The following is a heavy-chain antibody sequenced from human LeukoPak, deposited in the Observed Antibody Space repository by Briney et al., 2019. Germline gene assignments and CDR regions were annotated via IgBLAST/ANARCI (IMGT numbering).Heavy chain of an antibody. CDR2: IWYDGSNK. Sequence: GRSLRLSCAASGFTFGSYGMHWVRQAPGKGLEWVAVIWYDGSNKYYADSVKGRFTISRDNSKNTLYLQMNSLRAEDTAVYYCAKDVNGGNDYWGQGTLVTVSS. V-gene: IGHV3-33*06. D-gene: IGHD4-23*01. CDR1: GFTFGSYG. CDR3: AKDVNGGNDY. J-gene: IGHJ4*02.